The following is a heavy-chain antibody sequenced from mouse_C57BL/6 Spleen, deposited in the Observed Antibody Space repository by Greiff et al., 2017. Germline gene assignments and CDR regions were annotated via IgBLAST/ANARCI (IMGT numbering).Heavy chain of an antibody. Sequence: QVQLQQSGPGLVQPSQSLSITCTVSGFSLTSYGVHWVRQSPGKGLEWLGVIWRGGSTDYNAAFMSRLSITKDNSKSQVFFKMNSLQADDTAIYYCAKEGYGSNLYYAMDYWGQGTSVTVSS. CDR3: AKEGYGSNLYYAMDY. D-gene: IGHD1-1*01. V-gene: IGHV2-5*01. CDR1: GFSLTSYG. CDR2: IWRGGST. J-gene: IGHJ4*01.